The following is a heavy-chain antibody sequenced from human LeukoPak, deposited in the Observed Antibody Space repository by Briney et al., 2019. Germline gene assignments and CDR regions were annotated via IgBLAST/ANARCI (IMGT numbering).Heavy chain of an antibody. J-gene: IGHJ5*02. V-gene: IGHV1-8*03. CDR2: MNPNSGNT. Sequence: ASVKVSCKTSGGTFSSYALSWVRQAPGQGLEWMGWMNPNSGNTGYAQKFQGRVTITRNTSISTAYMELSSLRSEDTAVYYCARGRMGAILYNWFDPWGQGTLVTVSS. CDR3: ARGRMGAILYNWFDP. CDR1: GGTFSSYA. D-gene: IGHD1-26*01.